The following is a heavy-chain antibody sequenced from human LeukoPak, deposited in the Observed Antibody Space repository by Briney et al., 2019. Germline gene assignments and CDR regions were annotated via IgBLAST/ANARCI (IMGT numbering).Heavy chain of an antibody. J-gene: IGHJ4*02. V-gene: IGHV4-59*08. CDR1: GDSISGYY. Sequence: SETLSLTCTVSGDSISGYYWSWIRQPPGRGLEWIGYIYYTGSTNYNPSLKSRVTISVDTSKNQFSLKMSSVTAAYTAVYYCARSTERWLEYFDFWGQGTLVTVSS. CDR3: ARSTERWLEYFDF. CDR2: IYYTGST. D-gene: IGHD5-24*01.